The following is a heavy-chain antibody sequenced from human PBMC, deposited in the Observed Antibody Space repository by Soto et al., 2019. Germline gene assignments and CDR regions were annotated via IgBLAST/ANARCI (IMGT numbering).Heavy chain of an antibody. D-gene: IGHD2-15*01. V-gene: IGHV3-74*01. CDR2: INSDGSVS. CDR1: GFTFSNYW. CDR3: ARGDCVGGSCYSLAGSFYYYMDV. J-gene: IGHJ6*03. Sequence: EVKLVESGGGLAQPGGSLRLSCAASGFTFSNYWMYWVRQAPGQGLVWVSRINSDGSVSGYADSVKGRLTISRDNVENTLYLQMNSLRVEDTAVYYCARGDCVGGSCYSLAGSFYYYMDVWGKGTTVTVFS.